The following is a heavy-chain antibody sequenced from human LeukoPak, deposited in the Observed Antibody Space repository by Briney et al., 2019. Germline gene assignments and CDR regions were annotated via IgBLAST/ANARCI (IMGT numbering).Heavy chain of an antibody. Sequence: GGSLRLSCAASGFTFKTYSIHWVRQAPGKGLEWVTVVSADGRTQLYSDSVKGRFTVSRDNSLNTLHLQMNSLKTEDTAVYYCAREFGHNRWYFDYWGQGALVTVSS. CDR3: AREFGHNRWYFDY. V-gene: IGHV3-30*03. CDR2: VSADGRTQ. CDR1: GFTFKTYS. D-gene: IGHD5-24*01. J-gene: IGHJ4*02.